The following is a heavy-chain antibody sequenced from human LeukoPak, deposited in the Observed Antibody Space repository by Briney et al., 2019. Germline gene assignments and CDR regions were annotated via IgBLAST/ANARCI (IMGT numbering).Heavy chain of an antibody. CDR1: GFTFGDYT. CDR3: AKARRSSSSEFDY. J-gene: IGHJ4*02. CDR2: ISWNSGSI. V-gene: IGHV3-9*01. Sequence: GGSLRLSCTASGFTFGDYTMSWVRQAPGKGLEWVSGISWNSGSIGYADSVKGRFTISRDNAKNSLYLQMNSLRAEDTALYYCAKARRSSSSEFDYWGQGTLVTVSS. D-gene: IGHD6-13*01.